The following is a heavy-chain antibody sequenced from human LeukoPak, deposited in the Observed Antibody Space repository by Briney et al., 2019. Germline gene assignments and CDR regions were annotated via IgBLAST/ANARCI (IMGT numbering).Heavy chain of an antibody. CDR1: GVTFSSYW. CDR3: ATTLTVTTGFY. J-gene: IGHJ4*02. CDR2: IKEDGSEK. Sequence: GGSLRLSCAASGVTFSSYWRSWARQAPGKGLEWVANIKEDGSEKYYVDSVKGRFPISRDNAENSLYLQMHSLRAEDTAVYYCATTLTVTTGFYWGQGPLVTVSS. D-gene: IGHD4-17*01. V-gene: IGHV3-7*01.